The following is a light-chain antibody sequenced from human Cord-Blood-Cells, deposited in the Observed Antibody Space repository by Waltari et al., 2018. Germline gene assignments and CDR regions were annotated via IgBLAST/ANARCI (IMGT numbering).Light chain of an antibody. V-gene: IGKV1-9*01. CDR2: AAS. CDR1: QGISSY. CDR3: EQLDRYPRT. J-gene: IGKJ1*01. Sequence: IQLTQSPPSLSASVGYRVTITCRASQGISSYLAWYQQKPGKAPKLLNYAASTLQSGVRSRFSGSGAGRDFTLTISSLQPEDFATYCCEQLDRYPRTFGQGTKVEIK.